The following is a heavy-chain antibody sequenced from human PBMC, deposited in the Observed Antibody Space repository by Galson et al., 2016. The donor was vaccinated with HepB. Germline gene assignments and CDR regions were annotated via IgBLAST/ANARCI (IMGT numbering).Heavy chain of an antibody. V-gene: IGHV3-23*01. CDR1: GFTFSSYA. Sequence: SLRLSCAASGFTFSSYAMSWVRQAPGKGLEWVSTLSGSGSTTYYADSVKGRFTISRDNSKSTLSLQMNSLRAEDTAVYYCAKYSRRQEPRRAFDMWGQGTTVIVSS. D-gene: IGHD6-13*01. CDR2: LSGSGSTT. CDR3: AKYSRRQEPRRAFDM. J-gene: IGHJ3*02.